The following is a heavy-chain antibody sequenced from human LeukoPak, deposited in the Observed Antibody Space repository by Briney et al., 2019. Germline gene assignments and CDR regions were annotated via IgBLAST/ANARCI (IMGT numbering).Heavy chain of an antibody. D-gene: IGHD3-10*01. J-gene: IGHJ5*02. CDR3: ARVVDRWFGEIPANWFDP. CDR2: INPNSGGT. CDR1: GYTFTGYY. V-gene: IGHV1-2*06. Sequence: EASVKVSCKASGYTFTGYYMHWVRQAPGQGLEWMGRINPNSGGTNYAQKFQGRVTMTRDTSISTAYMELSRLRSDDTAVYYCARVVDRWFGEIPANWFDPWGQGTLVTVSS.